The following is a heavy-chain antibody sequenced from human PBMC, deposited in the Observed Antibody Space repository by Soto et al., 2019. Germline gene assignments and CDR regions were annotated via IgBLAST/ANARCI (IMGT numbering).Heavy chain of an antibody. CDR3: ARAGYYDSSGHAFDI. J-gene: IGHJ3*02. V-gene: IGHV3-33*01. D-gene: IGHD3-22*01. Sequence: GGSLRLSCAASGFTFSSYGMHWVRQAPGKGLEWVAVIWDDGSNKYYADSVKGRFTISRDNSKNTLYLQMNSLRAEDTAVYYCARAGYYDSSGHAFDIWGQGTMVTVSS. CDR2: IWDDGSNK. CDR1: GFTFSSYG.